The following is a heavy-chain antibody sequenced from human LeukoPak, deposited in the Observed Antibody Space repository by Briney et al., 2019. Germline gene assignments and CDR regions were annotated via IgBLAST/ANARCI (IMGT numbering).Heavy chain of an antibody. CDR1: GGSISSDY. V-gene: IGHV4-59*08. J-gene: IGHJ4*02. D-gene: IGHD3-10*01. Sequence: PSETLSLTCTVSGGSISSDYWSWIRQPPGKGLEWIGCIYYSGTTNYNPSLQSRVSISIDTSKKQFSLKLTSVTAADTAVYYFARHQLRGFLDDNWGQGTLVTVSS. CDR3: ARHQLRGFLDDN. CDR2: IYYSGTT.